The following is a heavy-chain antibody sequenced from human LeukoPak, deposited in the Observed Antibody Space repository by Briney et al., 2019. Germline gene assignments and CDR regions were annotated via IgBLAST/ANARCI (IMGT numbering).Heavy chain of an antibody. CDR2: MNPNSGNT. CDR3: ARGKYSSSWHNWFDP. CDR1: GYSVSSYD. V-gene: IGHV1-8*01. J-gene: IGHJ5*02. D-gene: IGHD6-13*01. Sequence: GASVKVSCKASGYSVSSYDINWVRQATGQGLEWMGWMNPNSGNTGYAQKFQDRVTMTRNTSISTAYMELSSLRSEDTAVYYCARGKYSSSWHNWFDPWGQGTLVTVSS.